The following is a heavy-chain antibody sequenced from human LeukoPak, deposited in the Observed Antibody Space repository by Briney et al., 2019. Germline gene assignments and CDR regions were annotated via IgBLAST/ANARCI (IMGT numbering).Heavy chain of an antibody. V-gene: IGHV1-46*03. D-gene: IGHD6-13*01. CDR1: GYTFTSYY. J-gene: IGHJ5*02. Sequence: GASVKVSCKASGYTFTSYYMHWVRQAPGQGLEWMGIINPRGGSTSYAQKFQGRVTMTRDTSTSTVYMELSSLRSEDTAVYYCAREGGESSSWYHLLGFDPWGQGTLVTVSS. CDR2: INPRGGST. CDR3: AREGGESSSWYHLLGFDP.